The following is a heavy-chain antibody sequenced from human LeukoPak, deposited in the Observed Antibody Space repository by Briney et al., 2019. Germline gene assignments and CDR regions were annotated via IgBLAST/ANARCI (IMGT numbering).Heavy chain of an antibody. CDR1: GYTSTSYD. Sequence: ASVKVSCKASGYTSTSYDINWVRQATGQGLEWMGWMNPNSGNTGYAQKFQGRVTMTRNTSISTAYMELSSLRSEDTAVYYCARDRRLERHPFDYWGQGTLVTVSS. V-gene: IGHV1-8*01. CDR3: ARDRRLERHPFDY. D-gene: IGHD1-1*01. J-gene: IGHJ4*02. CDR2: MNPNSGNT.